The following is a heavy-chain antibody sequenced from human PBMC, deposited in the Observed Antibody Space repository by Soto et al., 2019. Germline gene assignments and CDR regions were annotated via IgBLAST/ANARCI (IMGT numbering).Heavy chain of an antibody. CDR2: ISYDGSNK. Sequence: GGSLRLSCAASEFTFSSYGMHWVRQAPGKGLEWLSVISYDGSNKYYTDSVKGRFTISRDNSKNTLYLEMNSLRGEDTAVYYCARDRAFWSGTPDASDVWGQGTMVTGSS. D-gene: IGHD3-3*01. V-gene: IGHV3-30*03. CDR1: EFTFSSYG. CDR3: ARDRAFWSGTPDASDV. J-gene: IGHJ3*01.